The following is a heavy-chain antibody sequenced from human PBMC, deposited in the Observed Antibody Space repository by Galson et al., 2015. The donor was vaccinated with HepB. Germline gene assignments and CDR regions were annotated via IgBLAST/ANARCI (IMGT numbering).Heavy chain of an antibody. V-gene: IGHV4-59*01. CDR2: IYYSGST. Sequence: TLSLTCTVSGGSISSYYWSWIRQPPGKGLEWIGYIYYSGSTNYNPSLKSRVTISVDTSKNQFSLKLSSVTAADTAVYYCARDGSGSSPYYYYYGMDVWGQGTTVTVSS. CDR3: ARDGSGSSPYYYYYGMDV. J-gene: IGHJ6*02. D-gene: IGHD3-10*01. CDR1: GGSISSYY.